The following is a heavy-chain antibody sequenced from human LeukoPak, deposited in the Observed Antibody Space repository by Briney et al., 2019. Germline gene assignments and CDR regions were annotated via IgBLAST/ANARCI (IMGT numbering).Heavy chain of an antibody. CDR3: ARLAAAENAFDI. D-gene: IGHD6-13*01. Sequence: GATVKVSCKASGYTFTSYAISWVRQAPGQGLEWMGGIIPIFGTANYAQKFQGRVTITAGESTSTAYMELSSLRSEDTAVYYCARLAAAENAFDIWGQGTMVTVSS. CDR1: GYTFTSYA. CDR2: IIPIFGTA. V-gene: IGHV1-69*13. J-gene: IGHJ3*02.